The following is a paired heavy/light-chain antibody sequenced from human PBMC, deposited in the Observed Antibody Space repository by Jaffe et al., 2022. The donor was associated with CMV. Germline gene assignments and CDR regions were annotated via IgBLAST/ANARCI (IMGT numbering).Light chain of an antibody. Sequence: SSELTQDPAVSVALGQTVRITCQGDSLRSYYASWYQQKPGQAPVLVIYGKNNRPSGIPDRFSGSSSGNTASLTITGAQAEDEADYYCNSRDSSGNHLGVFGGGTKLTVL. CDR1: SLRSYY. V-gene: IGLV3-19*01. CDR2: GKN. J-gene: IGLJ3*02. CDR3: NSRDSSGNHLGV.
Heavy chain of an antibody. J-gene: IGHJ4*02. CDR2: IKSKTDGGTT. D-gene: IGHD3-3*01. Sequence: EVQLVESGGGLVKPGGSLRLSCAASGFTFSNAWMSWVRQAPGKGLEWVGRIKSKTDGGTTDYAAPVKGRFTISRDDSKNTLYLQMNSLKTEDTAVYYCTTDEWYYDFWSGYYTGMNHYWGQGTLVTVSS. CDR1: GFTFSNAW. CDR3: TTDEWYYDFWSGYYTGMNHY. V-gene: IGHV3-15*01.